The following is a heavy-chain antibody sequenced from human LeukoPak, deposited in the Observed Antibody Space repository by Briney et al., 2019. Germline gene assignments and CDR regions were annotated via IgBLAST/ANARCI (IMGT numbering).Heavy chain of an antibody. CDR3: AKVYGSGSYQDY. D-gene: IGHD3-10*01. Sequence: PGGSLRLSCAASGVTFSSYTMSSVRQAPGRGLEWVSAISGSGGSTQYADSVKGRFTISRDNSKNTLYLQMNSLRAEDTDVYYCAKVYGSGSYQDYWGQGTLVTVSS. CDR2: ISGSGGST. CDR1: GVTFSSYT. J-gene: IGHJ4*02. V-gene: IGHV3-23*01.